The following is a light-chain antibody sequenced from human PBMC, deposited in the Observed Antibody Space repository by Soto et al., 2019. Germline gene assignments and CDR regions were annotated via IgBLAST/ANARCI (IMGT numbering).Light chain of an antibody. CDR1: QTLSNSF. CDR3: QQYGTSEII. CDR2: DTS. J-gene: IGKJ5*01. Sequence: EIALTQSPGTLSLSPGEIATLSCRASQTLSNSFIAWYQHKPGQAPRLLVYDTSTRATGIPDRYSGSGSGTDFPLTISRLEPEDFAVFFCQQYGTSEIIFGQGTRLEIK. V-gene: IGKV3-20*01.